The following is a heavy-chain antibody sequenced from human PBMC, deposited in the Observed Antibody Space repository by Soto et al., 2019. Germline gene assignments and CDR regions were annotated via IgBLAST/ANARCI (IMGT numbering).Heavy chain of an antibody. Sequence: EVQLVESGGGLVQPGRSLRLSCAASGFTFGDYAMHWVRQAPGKGLEWVSGISWNSGSIGYADSVKGRFTISRDNAKNSLYLQMNSLRAEDTALYYCAEDLRGAFDYWGQGTLVTASS. D-gene: IGHD3-10*01. CDR3: AEDLRGAFDY. CDR2: ISWNSGSI. CDR1: GFTFGDYA. V-gene: IGHV3-9*01. J-gene: IGHJ4*02.